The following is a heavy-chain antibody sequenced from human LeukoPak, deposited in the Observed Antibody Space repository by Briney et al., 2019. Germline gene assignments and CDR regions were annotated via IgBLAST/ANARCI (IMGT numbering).Heavy chain of an antibody. CDR3: ARGRLHYYYDSSDYYYMDV. CDR1: GYTFTSYG. CDR2: ISAYNGNT. J-gene: IGHJ6*03. V-gene: IGHV1-18*01. D-gene: IGHD3-22*01. Sequence: ASVKVSCKASGYTFTSYGISWVRQAPGQGLEWMGWISAYNGNTNYAQKLQGRVTMTTDTSTSTAYMELRSLRSDDTAVYYCARGRLHYYYDSSDYYYMDVWGKGTTVTVSS.